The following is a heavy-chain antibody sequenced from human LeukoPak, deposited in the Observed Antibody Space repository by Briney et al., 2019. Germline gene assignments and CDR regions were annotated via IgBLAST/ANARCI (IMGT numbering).Heavy chain of an antibody. CDR2: ISSSSSYI. CDR1: GFTFSSYS. V-gene: IGHV3-21*01. D-gene: IGHD3-10*01. J-gene: IGHJ3*02. CDR3: ASGLEWFGEGVFRPSFDI. Sequence: GGSLRLSCAASGFTFSSYSMNWVRQAPGKGLEWVSSISSSSSYIYYADSVKGRFTISRDNAKNSLYLQMNSLRAEDTAVYYCASGLEWFGEGVFRPSFDIWGQGTMVTVSS.